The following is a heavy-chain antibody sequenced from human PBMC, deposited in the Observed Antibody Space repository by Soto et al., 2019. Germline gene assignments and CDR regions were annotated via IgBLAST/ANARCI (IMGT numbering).Heavy chain of an antibody. D-gene: IGHD3-22*01. CDR3: AKEVDVDSSGYLGLFDP. CDR2: ISGSGGST. J-gene: IGHJ5*02. V-gene: IGHV3-23*01. Sequence: GGSLRFSCAASGFTFSSYAMSWVRQAPGKWLEWVSAISGSGGSTYYADSVKGRFTISRDNSKNTLYLQMNSLRAEDTAVYYCAKEVDVDSSGYLGLFDPWGPGTLVTVSS. CDR1: GFTFSSYA.